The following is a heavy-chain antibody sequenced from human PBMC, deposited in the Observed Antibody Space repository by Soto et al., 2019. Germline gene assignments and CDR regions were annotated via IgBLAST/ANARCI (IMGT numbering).Heavy chain of an antibody. V-gene: IGHV1-8*01. CDR1: GYTFTSYD. CDR3: EVNEVYYYGSGIFGL. CDR2: MNPNSGNT. D-gene: IGHD3-10*01. J-gene: IGHJ4*02. Sequence: ASVKVSCKASGYTFTSYDINWVRQATGQGLEWMGWMNPNSGNTGYAQKFQGRVTMTRNTSISTAYMELSSLRSEDTAVYYCEVNEVYYYGSGIFGLWGQGTLVTVSS.